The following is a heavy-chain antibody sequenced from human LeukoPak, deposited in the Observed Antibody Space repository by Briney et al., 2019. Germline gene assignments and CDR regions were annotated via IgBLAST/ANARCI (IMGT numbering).Heavy chain of an antibody. CDR1: GFTFSSYW. V-gene: IGHV3-74*01. CDR3: TTGYSSGPYGY. CDR2: INSDGSST. D-gene: IGHD6-19*01. J-gene: IGHJ4*02. Sequence: GGSLRLSCAASGFTFSSYWMHWVRQAPGKGLVWVSRINSDGSSTSYADSVKGRFTISRDNAKNTLYLQMNSLRAEDTAVYYCTTGYSSGPYGYWGQGTLVTVSS.